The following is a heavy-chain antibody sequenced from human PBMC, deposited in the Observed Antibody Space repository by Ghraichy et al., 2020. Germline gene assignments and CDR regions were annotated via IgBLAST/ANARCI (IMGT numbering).Heavy chain of an antibody. CDR3: ARHTWNWNKAFGHFDP. Sequence: SETLSLTCTVSGDSFANASYYWAWIRQPPGKGLEWIGTIYHTGSSYYNNPSLRSRVTISVDTSKNQFSLRLTSVIAADMAVYYCARHTWNWNKAFGHFDPWGQGTLVTVSS. CDR2: IYHTGSS. V-gene: IGHV4-39*01. D-gene: IGHD1/OR15-1a*01. J-gene: IGHJ4*01. CDR1: GDSFANASYY.